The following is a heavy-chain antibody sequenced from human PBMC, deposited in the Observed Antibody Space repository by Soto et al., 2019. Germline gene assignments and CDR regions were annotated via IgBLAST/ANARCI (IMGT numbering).Heavy chain of an antibody. CDR3: ARDSSRYGDGRLEP. CDR1: GFTFSSYS. J-gene: IGHJ5*02. Sequence: PGGCLRRSCAASGFTFSSYSMNWVRQAPGKGLEWVSSISSSSSCIYYADSVKGELTTARDSAKNSLHLQMNSLRAEETAVYYCARDSSRYGDGRLEPWGQGTLVTVAS. CDR2: ISSSSSCI. D-gene: IGHD2-21*02. V-gene: IGHV3-21*01.